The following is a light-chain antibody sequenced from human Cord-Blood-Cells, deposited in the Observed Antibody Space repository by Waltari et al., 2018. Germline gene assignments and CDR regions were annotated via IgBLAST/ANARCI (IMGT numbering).Light chain of an antibody. J-gene: IGLJ3*02. CDR1: SGSIASNY. V-gene: IGLV6-57*02. CDR3: QSYDSSNWV. CDR2: EDN. Sequence: NFMLTQPPSVSDSPGKTVTISCTGSSGSIASNYVQCYQPRPGSAPTTVIYEDNQIPSGVPDRFSGSIDSSSNSASLTISGLKTEDEADYYCQSYDSSNWVFGGGTKLTVL.